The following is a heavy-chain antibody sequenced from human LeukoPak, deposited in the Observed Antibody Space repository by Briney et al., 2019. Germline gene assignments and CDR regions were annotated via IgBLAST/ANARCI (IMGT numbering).Heavy chain of an antibody. CDR1: GFTFSSYA. Sequence: PGRSLRLFCAASGFTFSSYAMHWVRQAPGKGLEWVAVISYDGSNKYYADSVKGRFTISRDNAKNSLYLQMNSLRAEDTAVYYCAREKIAVAGRGFDYWGQGTLVTVSS. V-gene: IGHV3-30-3*01. D-gene: IGHD6-19*01. CDR3: AREKIAVAGRGFDY. J-gene: IGHJ4*02. CDR2: ISYDGSNK.